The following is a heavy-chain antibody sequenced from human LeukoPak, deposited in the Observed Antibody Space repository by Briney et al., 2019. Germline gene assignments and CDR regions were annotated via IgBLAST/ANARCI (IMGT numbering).Heavy chain of an antibody. Sequence: GGSLRLSCAASGLTFSYAWMTWVRQAPGKGLEWVGRIKTKTDGETTDYAAPVKGRFTISRDDSKNTLYLQMNSLKTEDTAVYYCTTEQTDFWSGYYTYWGQGTLVTASS. CDR2: IKTKTDGETT. CDR1: GLTFSYAW. V-gene: IGHV3-15*01. D-gene: IGHD3-3*01. J-gene: IGHJ4*02. CDR3: TTEQTDFWSGYYTY.